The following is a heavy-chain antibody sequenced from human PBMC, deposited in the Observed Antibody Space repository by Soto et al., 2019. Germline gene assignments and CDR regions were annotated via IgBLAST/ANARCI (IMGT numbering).Heavy chain of an antibody. D-gene: IGHD3-10*01. CDR1: GFTFSDYY. CDR2: ISSSSDYT. J-gene: IGHJ5*02. Sequence: QVQLVESGGGLVRPGGSLRLSCAASGFTFSDYYMSWIRQVPGKGLECVSYISSSSDYTDYADSVKGRFTISRDNAKNSLYLQMNSLRVEDTAVYYCARKGSSGSTNWFDPWGQGTLVSVSS. V-gene: IGHV3-11*06. CDR3: ARKGSSGSTNWFDP.